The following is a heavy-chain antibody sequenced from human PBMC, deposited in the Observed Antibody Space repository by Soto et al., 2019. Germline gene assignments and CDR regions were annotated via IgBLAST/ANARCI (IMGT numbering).Heavy chain of an antibody. CDR1: GGTFSSYA. V-gene: IGHV1-69*13. D-gene: IGHD2-21*01. J-gene: IGHJ4*02. CDR2: IIPIFGTA. CDR3: ARVAPGYYYVDY. Sequence: SVKVSCKASGGTFSSYAISWVRQAPGQGLEWMGGIIPIFGTANYAQKFQGRVTITADESTSTAYMELSSLRSEDTAVYYCARVAPGYYYVDYWGQGTLVTVYS.